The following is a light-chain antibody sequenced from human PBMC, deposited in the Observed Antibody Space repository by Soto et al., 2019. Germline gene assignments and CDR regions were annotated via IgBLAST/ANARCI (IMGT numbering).Light chain of an antibody. CDR3: QQLNSYSGA. Sequence: DIQLTQSPSFLSASLGDRVTITCRASQGIGSYLAWYQQKPGKAPRLLIYAASTLQSGVPSRFSGSGSDTEFTLTISSLQPEDFATYYCQQLNSYSGAFGQGTKVDIK. V-gene: IGKV1-9*01. CDR2: AAS. J-gene: IGKJ1*01. CDR1: QGIGSY.